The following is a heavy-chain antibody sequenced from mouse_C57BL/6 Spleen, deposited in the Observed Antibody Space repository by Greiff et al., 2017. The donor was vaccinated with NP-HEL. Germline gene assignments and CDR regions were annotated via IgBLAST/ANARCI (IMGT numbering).Heavy chain of an antibody. Sequence: VQLHQSGAELVRPGASVTLSCKASGYTFTDYEMHWVKQTPVHGLEWIGAIDPETGGTAYNQKFKGKAILTADKSSSTAYMELRSLTSEDSAVYYCTRDYYGSSYNFDYWGQGTTLTVSS. CDR2: IDPETGGT. CDR1: GYTFTDYE. D-gene: IGHD1-1*01. V-gene: IGHV1-15*01. CDR3: TRDYYGSSYNFDY. J-gene: IGHJ2*01.